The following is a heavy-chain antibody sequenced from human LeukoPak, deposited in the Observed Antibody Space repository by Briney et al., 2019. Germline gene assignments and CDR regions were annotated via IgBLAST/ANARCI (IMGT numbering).Heavy chain of an antibody. CDR1: GGSISSYY. J-gene: IGHJ4*02. CDR2: VYYSGRT. V-gene: IGHV4-59*08. CDR3: ATNRLGYTYGPFDC. Sequence: SETLSLTCTVTGGSISSYYWSWIRQPPGKGLEWIGYVYYSGRTNYNPSLNSRVTMSVDTSKNQFSLKVSSVTAADTAVYYCATNRLGYTYGPFDCWGQGTLVTVSS. D-gene: IGHD5-18*01.